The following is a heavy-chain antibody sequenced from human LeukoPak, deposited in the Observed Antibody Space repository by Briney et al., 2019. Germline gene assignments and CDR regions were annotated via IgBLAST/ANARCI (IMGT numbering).Heavy chain of an antibody. Sequence: ASVTVSCKASGYTFTGYYMHWVRRAPGQGLEWMGWINPNSGGTNYAQKFQGRVTMTRDTSISTAYMELSRLRSDDTAVYYCATQKYYYDSSGYPSDYWGQGTLVTASS. CDR2: INPNSGGT. V-gene: IGHV1-2*02. CDR1: GYTFTGYY. D-gene: IGHD3-22*01. CDR3: ATQKYYYDSSGYPSDY. J-gene: IGHJ4*02.